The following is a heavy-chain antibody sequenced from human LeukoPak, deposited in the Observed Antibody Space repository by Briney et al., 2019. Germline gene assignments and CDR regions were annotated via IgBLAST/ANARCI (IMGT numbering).Heavy chain of an antibody. CDR2: ISGSGGST. CDR3: AKDFRLRYFDWPDY. V-gene: IGHV3-23*01. CDR1: GFTFSSYA. J-gene: IGHJ4*02. D-gene: IGHD3-9*01. Sequence: GGSLRLSCAASGFTFSSYAMSWVRQAPGKGLEWVSAISGSGGSTYYADSVKGRFTISRDNSKNMLYLQMNSLRAEDTAVYYCAKDFRLRYFDWPDYWGQGTLVTVSS.